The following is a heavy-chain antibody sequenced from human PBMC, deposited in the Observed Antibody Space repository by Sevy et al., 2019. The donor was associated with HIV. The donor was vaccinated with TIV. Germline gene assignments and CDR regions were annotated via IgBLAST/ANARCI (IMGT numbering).Heavy chain of an antibody. CDR2: IWFDGSVK. J-gene: IGHJ4*02. CDR3: ARESPSDWYLDS. CDR1: GFSFSNSG. D-gene: IGHD6-19*01. V-gene: IGHV3-33*01. Sequence: GESLRLSCAASGFSFSNSGMHWVRQAPGKGLEWVAAIWFDGSVKYYKDSVKDRFTIFRDNSRNTQYLQINSLRAEDTAVYYCARESPSDWYLDSWGQGALVTVSS.